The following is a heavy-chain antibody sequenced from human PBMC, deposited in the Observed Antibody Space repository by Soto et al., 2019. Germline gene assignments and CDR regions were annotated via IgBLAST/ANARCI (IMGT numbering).Heavy chain of an antibody. CDR3: ARGQQLVDSFRYYCYGMDV. Sequence: SVKVSCKASGGTFSSYAISWVRQAPGQGLEWMGGIIPIFGTANYAQKFQGRVTITADESTSTAYMELSSLRSEDTAVYYCARGQQLVDSFRYYCYGMDVWGQGTTVTVSS. CDR2: IIPIFGTA. J-gene: IGHJ6*02. CDR1: GGTFSSYA. V-gene: IGHV1-69*13. D-gene: IGHD6-6*01.